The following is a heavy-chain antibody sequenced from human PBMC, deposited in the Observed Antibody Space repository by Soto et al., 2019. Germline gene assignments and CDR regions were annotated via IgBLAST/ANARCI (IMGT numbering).Heavy chain of an antibody. Sequence: SETLSLTCTVSGGSISSTSYYWGWIRQPPGKGLEWIGSIYYSGSTYYNPSLKSRVTISVDTSKNQFSLKLSSVTAADTAVYYCARHDTRDFWCGYRIVDVWAQGTTVTVSS. CDR2: IYYSGST. V-gene: IGHV4-39*01. J-gene: IGHJ6*02. CDR1: GGSISSTSYY. CDR3: ARHDTRDFWCGYRIVDV. D-gene: IGHD3-3*01.